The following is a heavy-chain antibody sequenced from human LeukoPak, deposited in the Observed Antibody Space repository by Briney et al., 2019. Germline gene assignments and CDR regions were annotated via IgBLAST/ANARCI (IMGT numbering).Heavy chain of an antibody. Sequence: SETLSLTCTVSGYSISSGYYWGWIRQPPGKGLEWIGSIYHSGSTYYNPSLKSRVTISVDTSKNQFSLKLSSVTAADTAVYYCAAPSLDLDWGQGTLVTVSS. CDR2: IYHSGST. V-gene: IGHV4-38-2*02. CDR1: GYSISSGYY. J-gene: IGHJ4*02. CDR3: AAPSLDLD.